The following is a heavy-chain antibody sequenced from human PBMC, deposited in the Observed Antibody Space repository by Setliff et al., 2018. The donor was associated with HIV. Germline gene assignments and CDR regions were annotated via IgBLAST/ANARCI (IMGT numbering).Heavy chain of an antibody. D-gene: IGHD6-19*01. V-gene: IGHV1-3*01. Sequence: GASVKVSCKASGYTFSNYVMQWVRQAPGQRLEWMGWINAGNGNTKYSQEFQGRVTITTDTSADTAYMELSSLRFEDTAVYYCARDGGPGSGWCDYSYYYSMDVWGKGTTVTSPQ. CDR2: INAGNGNT. CDR1: GYTFSNYV. CDR3: ARDGGPGSGWCDYSYYYSMDV. J-gene: IGHJ6*04.